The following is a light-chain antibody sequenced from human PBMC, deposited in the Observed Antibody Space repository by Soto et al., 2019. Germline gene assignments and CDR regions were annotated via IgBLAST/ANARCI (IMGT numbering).Light chain of an antibody. Sequence: IPLTQSPSSLSASVGDRVTITCRASQGITSYLAWYQQKPGTAPKLLIYAASTLQGGVPSRFSGSGSGTDFTLTISSLQPDDFATYYCQQLNSYPLTFGGGTKVEIK. CDR2: AAS. CDR3: QQLNSYPLT. CDR1: QGITSY. V-gene: IGKV1-9*01. J-gene: IGKJ4*01.